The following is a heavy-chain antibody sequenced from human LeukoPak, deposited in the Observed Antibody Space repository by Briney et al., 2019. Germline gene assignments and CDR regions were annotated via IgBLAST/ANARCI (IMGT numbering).Heavy chain of an antibody. D-gene: IGHD3-22*01. CDR1: GGSFSGYY. V-gene: IGHV4-34*01. CDR3: ARDQGYDSSGYPFDY. CDR2: INHSGST. Sequence: PSETLSLTCAVYGGSFSGYYWSWIRQPPGKGLEWIGEINHSGSTNYNPSLKSRVTISVDTSKNQFSLKLSSVTAADTAVYYCARDQGYDSSGYPFDYWGQGTLVTVSS. J-gene: IGHJ4*02.